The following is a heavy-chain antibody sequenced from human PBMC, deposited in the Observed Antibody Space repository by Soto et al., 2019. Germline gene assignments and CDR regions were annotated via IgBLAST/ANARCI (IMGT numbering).Heavy chain of an antibody. CDR3: AKDHKDCDSSGYYPFAMAV. CDR1: GFPVYCHG. CDR2: ISYDGSNK. J-gene: IGHJ6*02. Sequence: HGGSLGLACEAYGFPVYCHGMHWVRQAPGKGLAWVAVISYDGSNKYYADSVKGRFTISRDNSKNTLYLQMNSLRAEDTAVYYCAKDHKDCDSSGYYPFAMAVWGQGTTVTVSS. D-gene: IGHD3-22*01. V-gene: IGHV3-30*18.